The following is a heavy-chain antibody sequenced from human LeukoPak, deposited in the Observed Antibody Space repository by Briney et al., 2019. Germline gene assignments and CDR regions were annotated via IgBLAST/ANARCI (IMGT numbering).Heavy chain of an antibody. CDR3: ARVFGYSSGWSIIDY. V-gene: IGHV4-31*03. CDR1: GGSISSSDYY. J-gene: IGHJ4*02. CDR2: IYYSGST. D-gene: IGHD6-19*01. Sequence: SQTLSLTCTVSGGSISSSDYYWSWVRQHPGKGLEWIGYIYYSGSTYYNPSLKSRITISVDTSKNQFSLKLSSVTAADTPVYYCARVFGYSSGWSIIDYWGQGTLVTVSS.